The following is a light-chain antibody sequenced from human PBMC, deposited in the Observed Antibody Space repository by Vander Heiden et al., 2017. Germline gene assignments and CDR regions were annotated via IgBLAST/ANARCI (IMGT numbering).Light chain of an antibody. Sequence: DIQMTQSPSSLSASVGDGVTITCRASQGIASHLHWYQQRPGKAPKLLIYAASTLQTGVPSRFSGSGSGTDFTLSISALQPEDSATYYCQQSDSSPLTFGGGTKVEIK. V-gene: IGKV1-39*01. J-gene: IGKJ4*01. CDR2: AAS. CDR3: QQSDSSPLT. CDR1: QGIASH.